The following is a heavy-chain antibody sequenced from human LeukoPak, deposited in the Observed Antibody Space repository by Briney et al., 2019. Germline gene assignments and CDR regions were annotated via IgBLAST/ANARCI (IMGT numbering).Heavy chain of an antibody. CDR3: ARDFGLRASAKGIAVADGY. CDR2: IYYSGST. V-gene: IGHV4-59*01. CDR1: GGSISSYY. Sequence: SETLSLTCTVSGGSISSYYWSWIRQPPGKGLEWIGYIYYSGSTNYNPSLKSRVTISVDTSKNQFSLKLSSVTAADTAVYYCARDFGLRASAKGIAVADGYWGQGTLVTVSS. J-gene: IGHJ4*02. D-gene: IGHD6-19*01.